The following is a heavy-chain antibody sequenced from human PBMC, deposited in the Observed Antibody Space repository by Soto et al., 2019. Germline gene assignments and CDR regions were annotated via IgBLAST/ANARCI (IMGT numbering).Heavy chain of an antibody. V-gene: IGHV4-34*01. CDR2: INHSGST. Sequence: SETLSLTCAVYGGSFSGYYWSWIRQPPGKGLEWIGEINHSGSTNYNPSLKSRVTISVDTSKNQFSLKLSSVTAADTAVYYCARGLIVVVPAASNDRIFDYWGQGTLVTVSS. J-gene: IGHJ4*02. CDR1: GGSFSGYY. CDR3: ARGLIVVVPAASNDRIFDY. D-gene: IGHD2-2*01.